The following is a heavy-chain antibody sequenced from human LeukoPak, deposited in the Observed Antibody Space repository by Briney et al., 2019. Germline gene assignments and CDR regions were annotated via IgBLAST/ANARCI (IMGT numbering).Heavy chain of an antibody. D-gene: IGHD1-26*01. CDR3: ARHEASGSYFLDY. CDR2: IYYSGST. J-gene: IGHJ4*02. Sequence: PSETLSLTCTVSGGSISSSSYYWGWIRQPPGKGLEWIGNIYYSGSTYYNPSLKSRVTISVDTSKNQSSLKLSSVTAADTAVYYCARHEASGSYFLDYWGQGTLVTVSS. V-gene: IGHV4-39*01. CDR1: GGSISSSSYY.